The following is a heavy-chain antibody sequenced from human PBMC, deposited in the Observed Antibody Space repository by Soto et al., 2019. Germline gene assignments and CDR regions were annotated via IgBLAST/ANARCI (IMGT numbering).Heavy chain of an antibody. J-gene: IGHJ4*02. CDR1: GGSISSGDYY. V-gene: IGHV4-61*08. Sequence: PSETLSLTCTVSGGSISSGDYYWSWIRQPPGKGLEWIGYIYYSGSTNYNPSLKSRVTLSVDTSKNQLSLKLSSVTAADTAVYYCARDSGFYYDSTGYDYWGQGIVVTVSS. CDR2: IYYSGST. CDR3: ARDSGFYYDSTGYDY. D-gene: IGHD3-22*01.